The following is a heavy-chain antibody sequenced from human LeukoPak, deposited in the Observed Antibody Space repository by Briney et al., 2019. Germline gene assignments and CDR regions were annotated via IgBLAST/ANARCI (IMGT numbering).Heavy chain of an antibody. Sequence: ASVKVSCKASGYTFTSYDINWVRQATGQGLEWMGWMNPNSGNTGYAQKFQGRVTMTRNTSISTAYMELSSLRSEDTAVYYCAREQWLVGYNWFDPWGQGTLVTVSS. CDR3: AREQWLVGYNWFDP. J-gene: IGHJ5*02. V-gene: IGHV1-8*01. D-gene: IGHD6-19*01. CDR2: MNPNSGNT. CDR1: GYTFTSYD.